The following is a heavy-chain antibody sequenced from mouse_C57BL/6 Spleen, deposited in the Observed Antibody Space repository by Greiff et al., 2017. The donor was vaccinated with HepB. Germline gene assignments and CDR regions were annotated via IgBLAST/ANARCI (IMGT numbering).Heavy chain of an antibody. CDR1: GYTFTSYW. D-gene: IGHD2-2*01. Sequence: QVQLQQPGAELVKPGASVKLSCKASGYTFTSYWMQWVKQRPGQGLEWIGEIDPSDSYTNYNQKFKGKAKLTVDNSASSAYLQLSSLTSEDSAVYYCARAMVTTNYYAMDYWGQGTSVTVSS. CDR2: IDPSDSYT. V-gene: IGHV1-50*01. CDR3: ARAMVTTNYYAMDY. J-gene: IGHJ4*01.